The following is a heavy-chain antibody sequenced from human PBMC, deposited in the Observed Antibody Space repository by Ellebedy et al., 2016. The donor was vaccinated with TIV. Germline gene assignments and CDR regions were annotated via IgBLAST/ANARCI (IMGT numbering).Heavy chain of an antibody. CDR3: ARASGDD. Sequence: AASVKVSCKASGYPFGSYHMHWVRQAPGQGLEWMGMINPSGGSTRYEQKFQGRVTMTRDTSTSTVYMELSSLSSEDTAVYYCARASGDDWGQGTQVTVSS. CDR2: INPSGGST. D-gene: IGHD3-3*01. J-gene: IGHJ4*02. V-gene: IGHV1-46*01. CDR1: GYPFGSYH.